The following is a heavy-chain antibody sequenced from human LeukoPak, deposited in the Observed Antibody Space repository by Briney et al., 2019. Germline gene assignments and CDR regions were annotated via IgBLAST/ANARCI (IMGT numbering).Heavy chain of an antibody. CDR2: ISWNSGSI. D-gene: IGHD3-22*01. CDR1: GFTFDDYA. J-gene: IGHJ4*02. CDR3: ASPGSGYYDY. V-gene: IGHV3-9*01. Sequence: LPGGSLRLSCAASGFTFDDYAMHWVRQAPGKGLEWVSGISWNSGSIGYADSVKGRFTISRDNAKNSLYLQMNSLRAEDTAVYYCASPGSGYYDYWGQGTLVTVSS.